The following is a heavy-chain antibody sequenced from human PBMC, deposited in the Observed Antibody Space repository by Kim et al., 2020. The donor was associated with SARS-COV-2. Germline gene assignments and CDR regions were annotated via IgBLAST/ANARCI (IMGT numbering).Heavy chain of an antibody. CDR2: ISWNSGSI. Sequence: GGSLRLSCAASGFTFGDYAMHWVRQAPGKGLEWVSGISWNSGSIGYADSVKGRFTISRDNAKNSLYLQMNSLRAEDTALYYCAKDLAPTDYYGMDVWGQGTTVTVSS. D-gene: IGHD3-3*02. J-gene: IGHJ6*02. V-gene: IGHV3-9*01. CDR3: AKDLAPTDYYGMDV. CDR1: GFTFGDYA.